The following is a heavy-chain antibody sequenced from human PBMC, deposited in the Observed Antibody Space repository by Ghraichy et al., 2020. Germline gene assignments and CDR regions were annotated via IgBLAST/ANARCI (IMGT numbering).Heavy chain of an antibody. D-gene: IGHD2-21*01. CDR3: VKDLVGGGFGAYGMDV. Sequence: LSLTCAASGFTFSSYWMHWVRQAPGKGLVWVSRINSDGGSTTYADSVKGRFTISKDNAKNTLYLQMNSLRAEDTAVYYCVKDLVGGGFGAYGMDVWGQGTTVTVSS. CDR2: INSDGGST. V-gene: IGHV3-74*01. J-gene: IGHJ6*02. CDR1: GFTFSSYW.